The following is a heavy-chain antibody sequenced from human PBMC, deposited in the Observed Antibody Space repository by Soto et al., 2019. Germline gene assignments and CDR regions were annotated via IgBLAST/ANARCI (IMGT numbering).Heavy chain of an antibody. CDR1: GYSFTSYW. CDR3: AGGGVRGVITRTRDYYGMDV. CDR2: IYPGDSDT. V-gene: IGHV5-51*01. Sequence: PGESLKISCKGSGYSFTSYWIGWVRQMPGKGLELMGIIYPGDSDTIYSPSFQGQVTISADKSISTAYLQWSSLKASDTAMYYCAGGGVRGVITRTRDYYGMDVWGQGTTVTVS. D-gene: IGHD3-10*01. J-gene: IGHJ6*02.